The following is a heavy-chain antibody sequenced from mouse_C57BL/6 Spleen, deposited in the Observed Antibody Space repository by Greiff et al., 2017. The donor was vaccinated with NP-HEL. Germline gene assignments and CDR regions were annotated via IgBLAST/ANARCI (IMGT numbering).Heavy chain of an antibody. CDR1: GYTFTDYY. Sequence: EVQLQQSGPELVKPGASVKISCKASGYTFTDYYMNWVKQSHGKSLEWIGDINPNNGGTSYNQKFKGKATLTVDKSSSTAYMELRSLTSEDSAVYYCARYLFLGFWGQGTTLTVSS. D-gene: IGHD5-1*01. J-gene: IGHJ2*01. CDR3: ARYLFLGF. V-gene: IGHV1-26*01. CDR2: INPNNGGT.